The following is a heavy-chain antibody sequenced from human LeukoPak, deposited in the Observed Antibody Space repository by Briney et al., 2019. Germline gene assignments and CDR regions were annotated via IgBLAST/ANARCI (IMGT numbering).Heavy chain of an antibody. CDR2: IYYSGST. Sequence: SETLSLTCTVSGGSISSSSYYWGWIRQPPGKGLEWIGSIYYSGSTYYNPSLKSRVTISVDTSKNQFSLKLSSVTAADTAVYYCARGFHGSGSYSPPYYYMDVWGKGTTVTISS. CDR1: GGSISSSSYY. D-gene: IGHD3-10*01. J-gene: IGHJ6*03. V-gene: IGHV4-39*07. CDR3: ARGFHGSGSYSPPYYYMDV.